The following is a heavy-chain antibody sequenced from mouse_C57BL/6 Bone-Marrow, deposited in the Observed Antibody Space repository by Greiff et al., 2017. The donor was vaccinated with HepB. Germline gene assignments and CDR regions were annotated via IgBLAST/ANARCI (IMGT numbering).Heavy chain of an antibody. CDR1: GYSITSGYY. CDR3: ARIPMDY. J-gene: IGHJ4*01. Sequence: DVKLQESGPGLVKPSQSLSLTCSVTGYSITSGYYWNWIRQFPGNKLEWMGYISYDGSNNYNPSLKNRISITRDTSKNQFFLKLNSVTTEDTATYYCARIPMDYWGQGTSVTVSS. V-gene: IGHV3-6*01. CDR2: ISYDGSN.